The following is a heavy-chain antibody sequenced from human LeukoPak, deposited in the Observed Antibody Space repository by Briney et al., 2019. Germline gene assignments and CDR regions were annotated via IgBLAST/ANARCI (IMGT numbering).Heavy chain of an antibody. D-gene: IGHD5-12*01. J-gene: IGHJ4*02. CDR2: FDPEDGET. CDR3: GTVRGYSGYDY. V-gene: IGHV1-24*01. Sequence: ASVTVSCMVSGYTFTELSMHWVRQAHGKGREWMGGFDPEDGETIYAQKFQGRVTMTEDTSTDTAYMELRSLRSEDTAVYYCGTVRGYSGYDYWGQGTLVTVSS. CDR1: GYTFTELS.